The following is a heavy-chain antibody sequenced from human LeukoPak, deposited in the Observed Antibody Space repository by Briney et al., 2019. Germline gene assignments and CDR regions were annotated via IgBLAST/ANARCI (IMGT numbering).Heavy chain of an antibody. D-gene: IGHD1-20*01. V-gene: IGHV4-61*02. Sequence: SQTLSLTCTVSGGSISSGSYYWSWIRQPAGKGLEWIGRIYTSGSTNYNPSLKSRVTISVDTSKNQFSLKLSSVTAADTAVYYCARDAITGTTGTFDYWGQGTLVTVSS. CDR2: IYTSGST. J-gene: IGHJ4*02. CDR1: GGSISSGSYY. CDR3: ARDAITGTTGTFDY.